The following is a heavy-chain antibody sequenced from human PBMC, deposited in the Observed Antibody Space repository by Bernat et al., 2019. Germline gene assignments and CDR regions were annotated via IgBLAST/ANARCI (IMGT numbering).Heavy chain of an antibody. J-gene: IGHJ4*02. Sequence: QVQLQESGPGLVKPSETLSLTWTVSGGSISSYYWRWIRQRPGRGLEWIGYIYYSGSTNYNPSLKSRVTISVDTSKNQSSLKLSTVTAADTAVYYCARDRGTARREFDCWGQGALVTVSS. D-gene: IGHD5-18*01. CDR1: GGSISSYY. CDR2: IYYSGST. CDR3: ARDRGTARREFDC. V-gene: IGHV4-59*01.